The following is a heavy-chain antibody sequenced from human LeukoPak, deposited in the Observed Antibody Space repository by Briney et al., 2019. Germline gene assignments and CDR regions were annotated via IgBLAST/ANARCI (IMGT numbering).Heavy chain of an antibody. V-gene: IGHV3-7*01. CDR3: AKDAEVLLWFGGLVY. D-gene: IGHD3-10*01. Sequence: GGSLRLSCAASGFTFSSYWMSGVRQASGKGLEWVANIKQDGSEKCYVDSVKGRFTISRDNAKNSLYLQMNSLRAEDTAVYYCAKDAEVLLWFGGLVYWGQGTLVTVSS. J-gene: IGHJ4*02. CDR1: GFTFSSYW. CDR2: IKQDGSEK.